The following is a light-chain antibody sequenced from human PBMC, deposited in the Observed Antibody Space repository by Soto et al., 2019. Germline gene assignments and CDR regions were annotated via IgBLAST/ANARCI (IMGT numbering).Light chain of an antibody. V-gene: IGLV2-14*01. CDR1: SSDVDTHNY. Sequence: QSVLTQPASVSESPGQSITISCTATSSDVDTHNYVSWYQQYPGKAPKLMIYEVINRPSGVSNRFSGSKSGNTASLIISGLQAEDEADYYCSSYTSSSTLVFGGGTKLTVL. J-gene: IGLJ2*01. CDR2: EVI. CDR3: SSYTSSSTLV.